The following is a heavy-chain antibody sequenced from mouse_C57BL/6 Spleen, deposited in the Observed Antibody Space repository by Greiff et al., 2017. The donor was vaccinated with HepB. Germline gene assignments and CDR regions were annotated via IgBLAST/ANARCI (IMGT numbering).Heavy chain of an antibody. CDR2: ISSGSSTI. Sequence: DVMLVESGGGLVKPGGSLKLSCAASGFTFSDYGMHWVRQAPEKGLEWVAYISSGSSTIYYADTVKGRFTISRDNAKNTLFLQMTSLRSEETAMYYCARRGYGSSYHYFDYWGQGTTLTVSS. J-gene: IGHJ2*01. CDR1: GFTFSDYG. D-gene: IGHD1-1*01. CDR3: ARRGYGSSYHYFDY. V-gene: IGHV5-17*01.